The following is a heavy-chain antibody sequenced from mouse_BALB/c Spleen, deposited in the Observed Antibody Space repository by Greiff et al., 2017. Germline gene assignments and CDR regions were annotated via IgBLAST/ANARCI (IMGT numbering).Heavy chain of an antibody. V-gene: IGHV2-9*02. CDR2: IWAGGST. J-gene: IGHJ4*01. Sequence: QVQLKESGPGLVAPSQSLSITCTVSGFSLTSYGVHWVRQPPGKGLEGRGVIWAGGSTNYNSALMSRLSISKDNSKSQVFLKMNSLQTDDTAMYYCARALLWLRLAPYAMDYWGQGTSVTVSS. D-gene: IGHD2-2*01. CDR3: ARALLWLRLAPYAMDY. CDR1: GFSLTSYG.